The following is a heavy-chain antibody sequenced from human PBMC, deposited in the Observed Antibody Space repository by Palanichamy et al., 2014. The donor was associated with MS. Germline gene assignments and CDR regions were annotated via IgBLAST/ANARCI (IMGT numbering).Heavy chain of an antibody. V-gene: IGHV3-33*01. CDR3: ARNGLTCSSTNCPKWWHYYGLDV. D-gene: IGHD2-2*01. CDR1: GFTLSNYG. Sequence: QVQLEESGGGVVQPGRSLRLSCVASGFTLSNYGMHWVRQAPGKGLEWVAMIWYDGSSEYYADSVKGRFTISRDNSKDTLYLQVNSLRVEDTAVYYCARNGLTCSSTNCPKWWHYYGLDVWGQGTTVTVSS. CDR2: IWYDGSSE. J-gene: IGHJ6*02.